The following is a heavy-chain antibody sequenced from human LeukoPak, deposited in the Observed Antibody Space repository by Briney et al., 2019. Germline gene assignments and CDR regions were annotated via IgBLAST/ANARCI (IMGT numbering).Heavy chain of an antibody. CDR2: IYTSGST. Sequence: SETLSLTCTVSGGSISSGSYYWSWIRQPAGKGLEWIGRIYTSGSTNYNPSLKSRVTISVDTSKNQFSLKLSSVTAADTAVYYCARQRLAAAGRYNWFDPWGQGTLVIVSS. V-gene: IGHV4-61*02. D-gene: IGHD6-13*01. CDR3: ARQRLAAAGRYNWFDP. CDR1: GGSISSGSYY. J-gene: IGHJ5*02.